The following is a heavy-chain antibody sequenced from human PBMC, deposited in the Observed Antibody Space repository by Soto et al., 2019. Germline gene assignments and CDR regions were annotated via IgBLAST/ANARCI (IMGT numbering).Heavy chain of an antibody. CDR2: IIPIFGTA. J-gene: IGHJ3*02. V-gene: IGHV1-69*12. CDR1: GGTFSSYA. CDR3: ARSAGDGYNPWDAFDI. Sequence: QVQLVQSGAEVKKPGSSVKVSCKASGGTFSSYAISWVRQAPGQGLEWMGGIIPIFGTANYAQKFQGRVTITADESTSTAYMELSSLRSEDTAVYYCARSAGDGYNPWDAFDIWGQGTMVTVSS. D-gene: IGHD5-12*01.